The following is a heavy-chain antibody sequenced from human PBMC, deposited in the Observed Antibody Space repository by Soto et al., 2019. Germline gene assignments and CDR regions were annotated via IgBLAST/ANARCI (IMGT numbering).Heavy chain of an antibody. Sequence: PGGSLRLSCAASGFTFSSYWMHWVRQAPGKGLVWVSRINSDGGTTTYADSVKGRFTISRDNAKNTLYLQMNSLRAEDTAVYYCVRVPTGGYAFSLDDYWGQGTPVTVSS. CDR3: VRVPTGGYAFSLDDY. D-gene: IGHD5-12*01. CDR1: GFTFSSYW. J-gene: IGHJ4*02. CDR2: INSDGGTT. V-gene: IGHV3-74*01.